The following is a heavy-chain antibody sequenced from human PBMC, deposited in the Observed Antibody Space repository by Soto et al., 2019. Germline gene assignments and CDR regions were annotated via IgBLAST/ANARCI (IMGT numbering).Heavy chain of an antibody. V-gene: IGHV3-21*01. CDR1: GFTFSDYS. Sequence: EVQLVESGGGLVKPGGSLRLSCAASGFTFSDYSMTWVRQAPGKGLEWVSSISSTSIYIFYADSVKGRFTISRDNAKNSLYLQMNSLRVEDTAVYYCARDANLVDSWGQGTLVIVSS. J-gene: IGHJ4*02. D-gene: IGHD2-15*01. CDR3: ARDANLVDS. CDR2: ISSTSIYI.